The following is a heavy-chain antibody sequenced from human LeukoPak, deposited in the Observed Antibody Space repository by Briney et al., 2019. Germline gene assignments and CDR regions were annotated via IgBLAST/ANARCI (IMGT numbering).Heavy chain of an antibody. V-gene: IGHV1-69*01. J-gene: IGHJ5*02. CDR1: GGTFSSYA. CDR2: IIPIFGTA. Sequence: SVKVSCKASGGTFSSYAISRVRQAPGQGLEWMGGIIPIFGTANYAQKFQGRVTITVDESTSTAYMELSSLRSEDTAVYYCARDGPYSSSWYLGYWFNPWGQGTLVTVSS. CDR3: ARDGPYSSSWYLGYWFNP. D-gene: IGHD6-13*01.